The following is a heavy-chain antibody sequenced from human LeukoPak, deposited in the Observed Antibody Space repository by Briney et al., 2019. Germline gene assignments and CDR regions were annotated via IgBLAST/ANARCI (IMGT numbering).Heavy chain of an antibody. Sequence: RSLRLSCAPSGLTFRHHAMSWVRQAPGKGLEWVSAIVGSGGSTYYADSVKGRFSISRDNSKNTLFLQMNSLRVEDTALYYCSKWGDYDVLTGYYDSDFWGQGTLVTVSS. V-gene: IGHV3-23*01. J-gene: IGHJ4*02. CDR2: IVGSGGST. CDR1: GLTFRHHA. D-gene: IGHD3-9*01. CDR3: SKWGDYDVLTGYYDSDF.